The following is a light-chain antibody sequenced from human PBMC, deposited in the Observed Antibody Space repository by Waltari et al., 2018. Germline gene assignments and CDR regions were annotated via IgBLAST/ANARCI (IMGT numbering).Light chain of an antibody. Sequence: SYDQTQPPSVSVSPGQTARIPCPGDKLGDKYACWYEQKPGQSPVLVIYQDSKRPSGIPERFSGSNSGNTATLTISGTQAMDEADYYCQAWDSSTAVFGTGTKVTVL. J-gene: IGLJ1*01. V-gene: IGLV3-1*01. CDR2: QDS. CDR3: QAWDSSTAV. CDR1: KLGDKY.